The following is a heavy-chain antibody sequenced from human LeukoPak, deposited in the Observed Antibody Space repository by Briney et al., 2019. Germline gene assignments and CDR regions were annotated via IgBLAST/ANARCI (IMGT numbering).Heavy chain of an antibody. D-gene: IGHD4-11*01. J-gene: IGHJ4*02. Sequence: GGSLRLSCAASGFTFSSYAMSWVRQAPGKGLEWVSAISGSGGSTYYADSVKGRFTISRDNAKNSLDLQMNSLRADDTAIYYCARSKIDYWGQGTLVTVSS. CDR3: ARSKIDY. CDR2: ISGSGGST. V-gene: IGHV3-23*01. CDR1: GFTFSSYA.